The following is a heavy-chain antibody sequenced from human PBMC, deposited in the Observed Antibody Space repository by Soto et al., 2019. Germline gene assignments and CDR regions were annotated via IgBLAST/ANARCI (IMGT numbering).Heavy chain of an antibody. Sequence: EVQLLESGGGLVQPGGSLRLSCAASGFTFSSYAMNWVRQAPGKGLEWVSVISGSDVSTYYADSVKGRFTISRDNSRNTLNLQMNSLRAEGTDVYYCARRSSSWYFDYWGQGTLVTVSS. CDR3: ARRSSSWYFDY. V-gene: IGHV3-23*01. CDR2: ISGSDVST. D-gene: IGHD6-13*01. CDR1: GFTFSSYA. J-gene: IGHJ4*02.